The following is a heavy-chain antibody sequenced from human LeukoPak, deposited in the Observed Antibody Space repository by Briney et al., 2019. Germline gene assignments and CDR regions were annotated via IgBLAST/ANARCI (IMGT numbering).Heavy chain of an antibody. J-gene: IGHJ4*02. D-gene: IGHD3-10*01. CDR1: GFTFSSYA. Sequence: GGSLRLSCAASGFTFSSYAMHWVRQAPGKGLEWVAVISYDGSNKYYADSVKGRFTISRDNSKNTLCLQMNSLRAEDTAVYYCSYGSGSYPYYFDYWGQGTLVTVSS. CDR3: SYGSGSYPYYFDY. CDR2: ISYDGSNK. V-gene: IGHV3-30-3*01.